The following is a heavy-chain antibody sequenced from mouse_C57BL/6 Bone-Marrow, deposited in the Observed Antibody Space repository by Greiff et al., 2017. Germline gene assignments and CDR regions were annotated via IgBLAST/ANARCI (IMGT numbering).Heavy chain of an antibody. Sequence: VQLKQSGPELVKPGASVKISCKASGYSFTGYYMNWVKQSPEKSLEWIGEINPSTGGTTYNQKFKAKATLTVDKSSSTAYMQLKSLTSEDSAVYYCARIRCYYFDYWGQGTTLTVSS. CDR1: GYSFTGYY. CDR2: INPSTGGT. V-gene: IGHV1-42*01. CDR3: ARIRCYYFDY. J-gene: IGHJ2*01.